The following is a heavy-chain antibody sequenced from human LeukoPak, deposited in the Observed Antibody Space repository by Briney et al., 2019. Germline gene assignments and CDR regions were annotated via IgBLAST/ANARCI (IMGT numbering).Heavy chain of an antibody. CDR2: ISSISSYT. V-gene: IGHV3-11*05. D-gene: IGHD1-26*01. J-gene: IGHJ4*02. CDR3: ARVSGSLEVYYFDY. Sequence: PGGSLRLSCAASELTFSDYYMSWIRQAPGKGLEWVSYISSISSYTNYADSVKGRFTISRDNAKNSLYLQMNSLRAEDTAVYYCARVSGSLEVYYFDYWGQGTLVTVSS. CDR1: ELTFSDYY.